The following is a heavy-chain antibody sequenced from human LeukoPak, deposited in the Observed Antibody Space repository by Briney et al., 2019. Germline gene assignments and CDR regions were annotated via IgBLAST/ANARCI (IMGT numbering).Heavy chain of an antibody. V-gene: IGHV3-7*01. CDR1: GFTFSSYW. CDR3: AREALNVLLWFGDDY. Sequence: GGSLRLSCAASGFTFSSYWMSWIRQAPGKGLEWVANIKQDGSEKYYVDSVKGRFTISRDNAKNSLYLQMNSLRAEDTAVYYCAREALNVLLWFGDDYWGQGTLVTVSS. D-gene: IGHD3-10*01. CDR2: IKQDGSEK. J-gene: IGHJ4*02.